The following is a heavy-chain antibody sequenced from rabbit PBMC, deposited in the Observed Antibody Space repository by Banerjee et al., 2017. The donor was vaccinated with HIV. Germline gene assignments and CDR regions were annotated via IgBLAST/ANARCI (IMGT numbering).Heavy chain of an antibody. Sequence: QEQLVESGGGLVQPEGSLTLTCKASGFSFSDRDVMCWVRQAPGKGLEWIGCINTATGRAVYASWAKGRLTISKTSSTTVTLQMTSLTAADTATYFCARDAGTSFSTYGMDLWGQGTLVTVS. J-gene: IGHJ6*01. CDR3: ARDAGTSFSTYGMDL. D-gene: IGHD8-1*01. V-gene: IGHV1S45*01. CDR2: INTATGRA. CDR1: GFSFSDRDV.